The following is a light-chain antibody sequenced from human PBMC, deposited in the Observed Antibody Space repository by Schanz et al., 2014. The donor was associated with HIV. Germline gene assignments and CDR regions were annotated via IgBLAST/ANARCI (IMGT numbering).Light chain of an antibody. V-gene: IGKV1-5*03. CDR1: QDIRPR. J-gene: IGKJ1*01. CDR3: QQYDTSSWT. Sequence: DIQMTQSPSTLSASVGDTVTITCRASQDIRPRLAWYQQKPGKAPNLLIYQASSLKTGVPSRFSGSGSGTXFTLTISSLQPDDFATYYCQQYDTSSWTFGLGTKVETK. CDR2: QAS.